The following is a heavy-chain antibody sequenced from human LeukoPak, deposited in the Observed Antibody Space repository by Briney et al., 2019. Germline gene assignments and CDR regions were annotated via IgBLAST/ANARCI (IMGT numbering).Heavy chain of an antibody. CDR2: IIPIFGTA. Sequence: GASVKVSCTASGGTFSSYAISWVRQAPGQGLEWMGGIIPIFGTANYAQKFQGRVTITADESTSTAYMELSSLRSEDTAVYYCAREGYYNSGLDAFDIWGQGTMVTVSS. J-gene: IGHJ3*02. CDR1: GGTFSSYA. CDR3: AREGYYNSGLDAFDI. V-gene: IGHV1-69*13. D-gene: IGHD2/OR15-2a*01.